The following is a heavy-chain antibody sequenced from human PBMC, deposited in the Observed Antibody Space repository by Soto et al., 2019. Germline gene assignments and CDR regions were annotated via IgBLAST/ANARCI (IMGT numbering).Heavy chain of an antibody. J-gene: IGHJ4*02. CDR3: ARDHLTMTLGGGVDY. D-gene: IGHD3-22*01. Sequence: GASVKVSCKASGGTFSSYAISWVRQAPGQGLEWMGGIIPIFGTANYAQKFQGRVTITADESTSTAYMELSSLRSEDTAVYYCARDHLTMTLGGGVDYWGQGTLVTVSS. CDR1: GGTFSSYA. V-gene: IGHV1-69*13. CDR2: IIPIFGTA.